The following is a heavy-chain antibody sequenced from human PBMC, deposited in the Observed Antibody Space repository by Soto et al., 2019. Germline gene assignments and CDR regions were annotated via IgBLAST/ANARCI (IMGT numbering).Heavy chain of an antibody. CDR2: INPYNDNT. CDR3: ARDRKLEGAQFFDY. V-gene: IGHV1-18*01. Sequence: ASVKVSCKTSGYPFPSYGLSWVRQAPGQGLEWMGWINPYNDNTKYAQKFQGRATMTTDTSTRTVYMELNSLRSDDTAMYYCARDRKLEGAQFFDYWGQGTLVTVSS. J-gene: IGHJ4*02. CDR1: GYPFPSYG. D-gene: IGHD1-1*01.